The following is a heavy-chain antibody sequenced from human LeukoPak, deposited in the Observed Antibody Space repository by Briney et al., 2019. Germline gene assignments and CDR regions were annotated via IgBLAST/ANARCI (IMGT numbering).Heavy chain of an antibody. V-gene: IGHV4-61*02. CDR3: ARAMRMTTVTTNYYYGMDV. J-gene: IGHJ6*02. CDR1: GGSISSGSYY. D-gene: IGHD4-17*01. Sequence: SETLSLTCTVSGGSISSGSYYWSWIRQPAGKGLEWIGRIYTSGSTNYNPSLKSRVTISVDTSKNQFSLKVSSVTDADTAVYYCARAMRMTTVTTNYYYGMDVWGQGSTVTVSS. CDR2: IYTSGST.